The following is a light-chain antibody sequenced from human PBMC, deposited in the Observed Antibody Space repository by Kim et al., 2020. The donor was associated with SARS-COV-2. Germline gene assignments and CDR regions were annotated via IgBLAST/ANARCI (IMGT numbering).Light chain of an antibody. J-gene: IGLJ3*02. Sequence: QSALTQPPSVSGSPGQSVTISCTGTSSDVGSYNRVSWYQQPPGTAPKLMIYEVSNRPSGVPDRFSGSKSGNTASLTISGLQAKDEANYYCSSYTSSNTLVFGGGTKLTVL. CDR1: SSDVGSYNR. CDR3: SSYTSSNTLV. V-gene: IGLV2-18*02. CDR2: EVS.